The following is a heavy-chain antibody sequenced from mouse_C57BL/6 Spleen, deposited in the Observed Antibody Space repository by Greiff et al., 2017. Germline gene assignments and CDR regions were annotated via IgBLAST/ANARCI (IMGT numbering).Heavy chain of an antibody. D-gene: IGHD2-5*01. Sequence: VKLVESGAELVKPGASVKMSCKASGYTFTTYPIEWMKQNHGKSLEWIGNFHPYNDDTKYNEKFKGKATLTVEKSSSTVYLELSRLTSDDSAVYCCARGGYSNPFAYWGQGTLVTVSA. CDR2: FHPYNDDT. CDR1: GYTFTTYP. V-gene: IGHV1-47*01. J-gene: IGHJ3*01. CDR3: ARGGYSNPFAY.